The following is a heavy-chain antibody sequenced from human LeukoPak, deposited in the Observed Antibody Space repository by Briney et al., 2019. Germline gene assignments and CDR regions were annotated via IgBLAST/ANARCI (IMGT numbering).Heavy chain of an antibody. D-gene: IGHD4/OR15-4a*01. J-gene: IGHJ4*02. CDR2: ISYSGTT. Sequence: PSETLSLTCTVSSASISSSPYYWGWIRQSPGKGLEWIGSISYSGTTYYNPSLKSRVTISVDTSKNQFSLKLSSVTAADTAVYYCAGLTMNGAPFDYWGQGTLVTVSS. CDR3: AGLTMNGAPFDY. CDR1: SASISSSPYY. V-gene: IGHV4-39*07.